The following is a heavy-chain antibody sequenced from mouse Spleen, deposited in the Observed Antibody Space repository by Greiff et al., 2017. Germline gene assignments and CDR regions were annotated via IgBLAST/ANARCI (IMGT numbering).Heavy chain of an antibody. CDR1: GYAFSSSW. Sequence: QVHVKQSGPELVKPGASVKISCKASGYAFSSSWMNWVKQRPGKGLEWIGRIYPGDGDTNYNGKFKGKATLTADKSSSTAYMQLSSLTSEDSAVYFCAGDGGYYFDYWGQGTTLTVSS. J-gene: IGHJ2*01. CDR3: AGDGGYYFDY. D-gene: IGHD3-3*01. V-gene: IGHV1-82*01. CDR2: IYPGDGDT.